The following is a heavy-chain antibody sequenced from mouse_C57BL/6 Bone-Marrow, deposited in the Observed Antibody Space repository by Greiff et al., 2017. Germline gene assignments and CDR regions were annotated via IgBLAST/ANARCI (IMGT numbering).Heavy chain of an antibody. CDR1: GYSITSGYY. V-gene: IGHV3-6*01. CDR2: ISYDGSN. J-gene: IGHJ3*01. CDR3: ARRLAY. Sequence: EVQLQQSGPGLMKPSQSLSLTCSVTGYSITSGYYWNWIRQFPGNKLEWMGYISYDGSNNYNPSLKNRISITRDTSKNQFFLKLNSVTTEDTATYYCARRLAYWGQGTLVTVSA.